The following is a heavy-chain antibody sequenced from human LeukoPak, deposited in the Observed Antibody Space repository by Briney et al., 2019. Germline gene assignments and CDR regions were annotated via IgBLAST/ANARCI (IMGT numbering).Heavy chain of an antibody. CDR1: GGSVSSGSYY. V-gene: IGHV4-61*01. CDR3: ASDRYSEKHSLY. CDR2: HYRGST. D-gene: IGHD5-12*01. J-gene: IGHJ4*02. Sequence: PSETLSLTCGVSGGSVSSGSYYWSWVRQSPGKGLEWIGYHYRGSTNYNPSLKSRVTISVDTSKNQFSLKLSSVTAADTAVYHCASDRYSEKHSLYWGQGTLVTVSS.